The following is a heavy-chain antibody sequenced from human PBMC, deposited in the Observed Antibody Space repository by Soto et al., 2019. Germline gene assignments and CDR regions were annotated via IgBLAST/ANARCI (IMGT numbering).Heavy chain of an antibody. D-gene: IGHD5-18*01. CDR1: VGSRDASGMC. V-gene: IGHV2-70*12. Sequence: SGPTLVNRTHTLTLTLTFSVGSRDASGMCLTCIRQPPGRALEWLATIDWDGDKYYKSSMRTRLTISKDTSKNQVALTMNNMQHMDKGNYFCAPMRGSYISQIESWGPGALVKVYS. CDR2: IDWDGDK. CDR3: APMRGSYISQIES. J-gene: IGHJ4*02.